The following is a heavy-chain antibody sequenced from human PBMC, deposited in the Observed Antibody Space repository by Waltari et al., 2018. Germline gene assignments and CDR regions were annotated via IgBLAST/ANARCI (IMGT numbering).Heavy chain of an antibody. J-gene: IGHJ1*01. Sequence: LESGGGLVQPGGSLKLACVASGFTFGNFAWNWVRQAPGKGLEWVPVISGRSAAIHYSDSLKGRFTVSRDNSNNTLYLQMNRLTADDTAIYYCAKAPYQLPYLESWGRGTLVTVSS. V-gene: IGHV3-23*01. D-gene: IGHD2-2*01. CDR2: ISGRSAAI. CDR3: AKAPYQLPYLES. CDR1: GFTFGNFA.